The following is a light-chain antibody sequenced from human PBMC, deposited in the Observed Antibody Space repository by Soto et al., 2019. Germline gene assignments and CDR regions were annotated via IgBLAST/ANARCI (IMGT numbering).Light chain of an antibody. J-gene: IGKJ1*01. CDR1: QSVNDW. Sequence: DIQMTQSPSTLSASVGDRVTITCRASQSVNDWLAWYQQKPGKAPNLLIYKVSNLESGVPSRFSGSGSGTEFPLTIRSLQPEDFAPYYCQQYNSYSWTFGQGIKVEIK. V-gene: IGKV1-5*03. CDR2: KVS. CDR3: QQYNSYSWT.